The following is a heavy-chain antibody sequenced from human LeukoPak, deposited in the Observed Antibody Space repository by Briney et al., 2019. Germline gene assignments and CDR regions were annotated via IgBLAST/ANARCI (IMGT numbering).Heavy chain of an antibody. V-gene: IGHV3-48*03. Sequence: GGSLRLSCAASGFTFSSYEMNWVRQAPGKGLEWVSYISSSGSTIYYADSVKGRFTISRDNSKDTLYLRMNSLTAEDTAVYYCAKGGDYDILTAYYNSWGQGTLVTVSS. CDR3: AKGGDYDILTAYYNS. D-gene: IGHD3-9*01. CDR2: ISSSGSTI. CDR1: GFTFSSYE. J-gene: IGHJ4*02.